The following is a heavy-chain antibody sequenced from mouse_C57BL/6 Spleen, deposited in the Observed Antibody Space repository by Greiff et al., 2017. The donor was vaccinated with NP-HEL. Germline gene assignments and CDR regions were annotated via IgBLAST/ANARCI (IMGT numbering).Heavy chain of an antibody. CDR3: ARYLDSPCFDY. D-gene: IGHD6-2*01. V-gene: IGHV7-3*01. Sequence: EVMLVESGGGLVQPGGSLSLSCAASGFTFTDYYMSWVRQPPGKALEWLGFIRNKANGYTTEYSASVKGRFTISRDNSQSILYLQMNALRAEDSATYYCARYLDSPCFDYWGQGTTLTVSS. J-gene: IGHJ2*01. CDR1: GFTFTDYY. CDR2: IRNKANGYTT.